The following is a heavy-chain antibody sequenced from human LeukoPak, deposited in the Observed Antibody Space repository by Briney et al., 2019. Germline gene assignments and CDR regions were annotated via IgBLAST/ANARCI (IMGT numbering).Heavy chain of an antibody. D-gene: IGHD2-2*01. CDR1: RFTFSSYG. Sequence: PGGSLRLSCAASRFTFSSYGMSWVRQAPGKGLEWVSAISGSGGSTYYADSVKGRFTISRDNSKNTLYLQMNSLRAEDTALYYCARSVSSSWIMPFDYWGQGTLVTVSS. CDR2: ISGSGGST. CDR3: ARSVSSSWIMPFDY. J-gene: IGHJ4*02. V-gene: IGHV3-23*01.